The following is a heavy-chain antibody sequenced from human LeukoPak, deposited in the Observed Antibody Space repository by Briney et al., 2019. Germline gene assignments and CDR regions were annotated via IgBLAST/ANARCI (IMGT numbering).Heavy chain of an antibody. D-gene: IGHD3-9*01. CDR1: GFTFSSYE. Sequence: GGSLRLSCAASGFTFSSYEMNWVRQAPGKGLEWVSYISPSGSTIYYADSVKGRFTISRDNAKNSLFLQMNSLRAEDTAVYYCARPSNYYNTFDYWGQGTLVTVSS. CDR2: ISPSGSTI. J-gene: IGHJ4*02. CDR3: ARPSNYYNTFDY. V-gene: IGHV3-48*03.